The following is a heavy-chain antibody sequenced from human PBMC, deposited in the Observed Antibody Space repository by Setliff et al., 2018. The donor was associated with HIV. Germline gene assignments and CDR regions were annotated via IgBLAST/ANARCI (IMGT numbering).Heavy chain of an antibody. V-gene: IGHV4-38-2*02. Sequence: SETLSLTCAVSGYSISSGYYWGWIRQPPGKGLEWIGSIYHSGSTYYNPSLKSRVTISVDTSKNQFSLKLSSVTAADTAVYFCAREGSTSWYADYWGQRTLVTVSS. CDR1: GYSISSGYY. CDR3: AREGSTSWYADY. CDR2: IYHSGST. D-gene: IGHD6-13*01. J-gene: IGHJ4*02.